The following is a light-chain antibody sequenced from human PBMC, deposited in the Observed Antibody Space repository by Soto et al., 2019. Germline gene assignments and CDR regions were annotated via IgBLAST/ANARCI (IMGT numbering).Light chain of an antibody. CDR1: QSVSDN. CDR2: GAH. CDR3: QQYNKWPPAIS. J-gene: IGKJ5*01. Sequence: EIMWTQSPATLSVSPGEGATLSCRASQSVSDNLAWYQQKPGQAPRLLIYGAHTRATGIPARFSGSGSGTEFTLTISSLQAEEFAVDYCQQYNKWPPAISFGQGTRLEIK. V-gene: IGKV3-15*01.